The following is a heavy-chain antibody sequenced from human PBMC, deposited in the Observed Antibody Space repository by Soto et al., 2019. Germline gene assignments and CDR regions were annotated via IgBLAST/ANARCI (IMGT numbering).Heavy chain of an antibody. Sequence: QVQLQESGPGLVKPSQTLSLTCTVSGGSISSGGYYWSWIRQHPGKVLEWIGYIYYSGSTYYNPSLKSRVTISVDTSKNQFSLKLSSVTAADTAVYYCARDLKQQLVTTSDWGQGTLVTVSS. J-gene: IGHJ4*02. D-gene: IGHD6-13*01. V-gene: IGHV4-31*03. CDR3: ARDLKQQLVTTSD. CDR2: IYYSGST. CDR1: GGSISSGGYY.